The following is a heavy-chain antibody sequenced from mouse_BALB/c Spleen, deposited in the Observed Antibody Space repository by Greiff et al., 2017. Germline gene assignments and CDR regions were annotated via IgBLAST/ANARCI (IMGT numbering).Heavy chain of an antibody. CDR3: TSLDGYYGGFAY. V-gene: IGHV6-6*02. J-gene: IGHJ3*01. CDR2: IRLKSNNYAT. CDR1: GFTFSNYW. D-gene: IGHD2-3*01. Sequence: VQLKESGGGLVQPGGSMKLSCVASGFTFSNYWMNWVRQSPEKGLEWVAEIRLKSNNYATHYAESVKGRFTISRDDSKSSVYLQMNNLRAEDTGIYYCTSLDGYYGGFAYWGQGTLVTVSA.